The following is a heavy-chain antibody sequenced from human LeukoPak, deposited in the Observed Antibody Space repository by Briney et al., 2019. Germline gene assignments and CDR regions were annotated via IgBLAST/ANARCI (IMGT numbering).Heavy chain of an antibody. V-gene: IGHV3-53*01. CDR3: ARVYGDRIFDY. J-gene: IGHJ4*02. CDR1: GFTVSSNY. D-gene: IGHD4-17*01. CDR2: IYSGGST. Sequence: GGSLRLSCAASGFTVSSNYTSWGRQAPGKGLEWVSVIYSGGSTYYADSVKGRFTISRDNSKNTLYLQMNSLRAEDTAVYYCARVYGDRIFDYWGQGTLVTVSS.